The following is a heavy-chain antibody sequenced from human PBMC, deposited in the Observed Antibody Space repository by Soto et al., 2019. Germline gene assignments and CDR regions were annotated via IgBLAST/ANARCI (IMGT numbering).Heavy chain of an antibody. Sequence: PGGSLRLSCAASGFTFSSYSMNWVRQAPGKGLEWVSYISSSSSTIYYADSVKGRFTISRDNAKNSLYLQMNSLRAEDTAVYYWSWIRQHPGTGVECIGHISYSGSTYYNASLKSRVTISVDTSRNQFSLIVNSVTAADTAVYYCARGVLHWGQGTLVTVSS. CDR3: SWIRQHPGTGVECIGHISYSGSTYYNASLKSRVTISVDTSRNQFSLIVNSVTAADTAVYYCARGVLH. CDR2: ISSSSSTI. V-gene: IGHV3-48*01. CDR1: GFTFSSYS. J-gene: IGHJ4*01. D-gene: IGHD1-26*01.